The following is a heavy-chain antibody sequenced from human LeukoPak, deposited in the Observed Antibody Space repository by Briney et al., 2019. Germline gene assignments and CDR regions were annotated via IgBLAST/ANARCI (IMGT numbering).Heavy chain of an antibody. D-gene: IGHD3-10*01. CDR2: IKSKTDGGTT. J-gene: IGHJ4*02. Sequence: GGSLRPSCAASGFTFSNAWMSWVRQAPGRGLEWVGRIKSKTDGGTTDYAAAVKGRFTISRDDSKNTLYLQMNSLKTEDTAVYYCTTYYYGSGTPGYWGQGTLVTVSS. V-gene: IGHV3-15*01. CDR1: GFTFSNAW. CDR3: TTYYYGSGTPGY.